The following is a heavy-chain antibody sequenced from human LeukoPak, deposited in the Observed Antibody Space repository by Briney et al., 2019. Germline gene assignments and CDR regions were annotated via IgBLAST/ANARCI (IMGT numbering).Heavy chain of an antibody. CDR3: AGELEREGAFDI. Sequence: ASVKVSCKAFGYTFTNNWMHWVRQAPGQGLEWMGWINPNSGGTNYAQKFQGRVTMTRDTSISTAYMELSRLRSDDTAVYYCAGELEREGAFDIWGQGTMVTVSS. D-gene: IGHD1-1*01. CDR1: GYTFTNNW. V-gene: IGHV1-2*02. CDR2: INPNSGGT. J-gene: IGHJ3*02.